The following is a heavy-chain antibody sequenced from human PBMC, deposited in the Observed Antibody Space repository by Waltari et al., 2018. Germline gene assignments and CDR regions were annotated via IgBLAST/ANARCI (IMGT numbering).Heavy chain of an antibody. J-gene: IGHJ4*02. CDR1: GFPFDDSA. V-gene: IGHV3-43D*04. CDR2: ISWDGGST. Sequence: EVQLVESGGVVVQPGGSLRLSCAASGFPFDDSAMHWVRQAPGKGLELVSLISWDGGSTYYADSVKGRFTISRDNSKNSLYLQMNSLRAEDTALYYCAKDMILYGSGSYYLDYWGQGTLVTVSS. CDR3: AKDMILYGSGSYYLDY. D-gene: IGHD3-10*01.